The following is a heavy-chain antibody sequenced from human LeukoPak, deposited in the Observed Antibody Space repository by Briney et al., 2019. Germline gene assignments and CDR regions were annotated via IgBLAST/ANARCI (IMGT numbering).Heavy chain of an antibody. CDR3: ARGGKAAVRFDL. D-gene: IGHD2-15*01. V-gene: IGHV4-30-4*01. J-gene: IGHJ2*01. CDR2: IYYSGST. Sequence: SQTLSLTCTVSGGSISSGDYYWSWIRQPPGKGLEWIGYIYYSGSTYYNPALKSRVTISVDTSKNQFSLKLSSVTAADTAVYYCARGGKAAVRFDLWGRGTLVTVSS. CDR1: GGSISSGDYY.